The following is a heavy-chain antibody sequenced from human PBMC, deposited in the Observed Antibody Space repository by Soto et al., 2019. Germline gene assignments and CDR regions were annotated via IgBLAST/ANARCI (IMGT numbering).Heavy chain of an antibody. V-gene: IGHV4-59*01. J-gene: IGHJ6*03. Sequence: SETLSLTCTVSGGSISSYYWSWIRQPPGKGLEWIVYIYYSGSTNYNPSLKSRVTISVDTSKNQFSLKLSSVTAADTAVYYCARVLYYDFWSGYYNYYYYYMDVWGKGTTVTVSS. CDR1: GGSISSYY. D-gene: IGHD3-3*01. CDR3: ARVLYYDFWSGYYNYYYYYMDV. CDR2: IYYSGST.